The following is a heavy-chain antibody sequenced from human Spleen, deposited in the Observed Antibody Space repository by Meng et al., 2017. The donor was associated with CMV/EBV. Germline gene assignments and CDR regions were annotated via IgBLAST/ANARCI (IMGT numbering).Heavy chain of an antibody. CDR3: ARGGHYYDDYAGMDV. CDR2: IIPIFGTA. J-gene: IGHJ6*02. Sequence: SVKVSCKASGGTFSSYAISWVRQAPGQGLEWMGGIIPIFGTANYAQKFQGRVTITADKSTSTAYMELSSLRSEDTAVYYCARGGHYYDDYAGMDVWGQGTAVTVSS. CDR1: GGTFSSYA. V-gene: IGHV1-69*06. D-gene: IGHD1-26*01.